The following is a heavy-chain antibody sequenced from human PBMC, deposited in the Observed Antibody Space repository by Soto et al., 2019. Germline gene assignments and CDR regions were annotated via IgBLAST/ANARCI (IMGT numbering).Heavy chain of an antibody. CDR3: ARDGVTMVRGVYYGMDV. Sequence: PGGSLRLSCAASGFTFSSYAMHWVRQAPGKGLEWVAVISYDGSNKYYADSVKGRFTISRDNSKNTLYLQMNSLRAEDTAVYYCARDGVTMVRGVYYGMDVWGQGTTVTVSS. CDR2: ISYDGSNK. D-gene: IGHD3-10*01. V-gene: IGHV3-30-3*01. CDR1: GFTFSSYA. J-gene: IGHJ6*02.